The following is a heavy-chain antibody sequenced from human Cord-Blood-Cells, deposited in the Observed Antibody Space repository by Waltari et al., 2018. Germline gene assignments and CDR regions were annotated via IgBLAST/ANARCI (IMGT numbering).Heavy chain of an antibody. CDR2: INPKRGGT. J-gene: IGHJ4*02. V-gene: IGHV1-2*04. CDR1: GYTFTGYY. D-gene: IGHD4-17*01. Sequence: QVQLVQSGAEVKKPGASVKVSCKASGYTFTGYYMHWVRQAPGQGLEWMGWINPKRGGTNYAQKFQGWVTMTRDTSISTAYMELSRLRSDDTAVYYCARSPSPTTSHFDYWGQGTLVTVSS. CDR3: ARSPSPTTSHFDY.